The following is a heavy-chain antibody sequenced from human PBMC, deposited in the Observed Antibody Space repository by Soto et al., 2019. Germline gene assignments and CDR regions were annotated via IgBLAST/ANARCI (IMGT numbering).Heavy chain of an antibody. Sequence: GASVKVSCKASGYTFTSYGISWVRQAPGQGLEWMGWISAYNGNTNYAQKLQGRVTMTTDTSTSTAYMELRSLRSDDTAVYYCARDSVVAGHFDALDIWGQGTMVTVSS. V-gene: IGHV1-18*01. CDR2: ISAYNGNT. CDR3: ARDSVVAGHFDALDI. D-gene: IGHD6-19*01. J-gene: IGHJ3*02. CDR1: GYTFTSYG.